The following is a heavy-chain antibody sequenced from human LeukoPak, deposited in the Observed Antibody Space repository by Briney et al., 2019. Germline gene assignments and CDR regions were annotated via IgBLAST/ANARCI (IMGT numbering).Heavy chain of an antibody. CDR1: GGSFSGYY. D-gene: IGHD3-10*01. CDR3: ARVRGLGSDY. J-gene: IGHJ4*02. Sequence: PSETLSLTCAVYGGSFSGYYWSWIRQPPGKGLEWIGEINHSGSTNYKPSLKSRVTISIDTSKNQFPLKLSSVTAADTAVYYCARVRGLGSDYWGQGTLVTVSS. V-gene: IGHV4-34*01. CDR2: INHSGST.